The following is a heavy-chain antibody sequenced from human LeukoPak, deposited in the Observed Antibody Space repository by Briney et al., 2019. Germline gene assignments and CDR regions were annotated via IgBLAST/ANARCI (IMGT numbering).Heavy chain of an antibody. CDR3: ARHPFATPFDY. D-gene: IGHD2-15*01. J-gene: IGHJ4*02. CDR1: GGSFSGYY. Sequence: SETLSLTCAVYGGSFSGYYWSWIRQPPGKGLEWIGYIYHSGSTYYNPSLKSRVTISVDRSKNQFSLKLSSVTAADTAVYYCARHPFATPFDYWGRGTLLTVSS. CDR2: IYHSGST. V-gene: IGHV4-34*01.